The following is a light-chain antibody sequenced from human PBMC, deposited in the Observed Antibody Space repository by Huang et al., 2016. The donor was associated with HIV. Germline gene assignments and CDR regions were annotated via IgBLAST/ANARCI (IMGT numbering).Light chain of an antibody. CDR2: RAS. CDR1: QSVSSN. V-gene: IGKV3-15*01. Sequence: EIVLTQSPATLSVSPGERATLSCRASQSVSSNLAWYQQKPGQPPRLLIYRASTRATGIADRFSCSGSGTEFTLTISSLQSEDFAVYYCQQYNNWLLFGQGTKVEIK. CDR3: QQYNNWLL. J-gene: IGKJ2*01.